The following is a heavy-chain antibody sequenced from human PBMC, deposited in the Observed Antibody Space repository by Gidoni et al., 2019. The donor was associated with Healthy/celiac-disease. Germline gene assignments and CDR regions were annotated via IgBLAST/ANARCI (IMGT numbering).Heavy chain of an antibody. Sequence: QVQLVESGGGVVQPGRSLRLSCAASGFTFSSYGMHWVRQAPGKGLEWVAVISYDGSNKYYADSVKGRFTISRDNSKNTLYLQMNSLRAEDTAVYYCAKDGYGGIAVAGNIFDYWGQGTLVTVSS. J-gene: IGHJ4*02. CDR1: GFTFSSYG. CDR3: AKDGYGGIAVAGNIFDY. D-gene: IGHD6-19*01. CDR2: ISYDGSNK. V-gene: IGHV3-30*18.